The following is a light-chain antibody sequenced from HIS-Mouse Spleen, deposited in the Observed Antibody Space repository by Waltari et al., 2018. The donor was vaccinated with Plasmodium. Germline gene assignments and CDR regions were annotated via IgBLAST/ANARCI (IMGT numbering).Light chain of an antibody. CDR3: SSYTSSSTYV. V-gene: IGLV2-14*01. J-gene: IGLJ1*01. CDR1: SSDVGGYNY. CDR2: EVS. Sequence: QSALTQPASVSGSPGQSITISCTGTSSDVGGYNYVSWYQPHPGKAPKLMIYEVSNRPSGVSTRFSGSKSGNTASLTISGLQAEDDADYYCSSYTSSSTYVFGTGTKVTVL.